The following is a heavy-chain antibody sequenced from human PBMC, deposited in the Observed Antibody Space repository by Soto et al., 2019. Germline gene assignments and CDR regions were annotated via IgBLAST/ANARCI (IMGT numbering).Heavy chain of an antibody. D-gene: IGHD2-15*01. CDR3: AIFTYAATTAIYT. J-gene: IGHJ1*01. CDR2: INAGNGNT. CDR1: GYTFTSYA. Sequence: ASVKVSCKASGYTFTSYAMHWVRQAPGQRLEWMGWINAGNGNTKYSQKFQGRVTITRDTSASTAYMELRSLRSDDTAVYYCAIFTYAATTAIYTWGQDDLLPISS. V-gene: IGHV1-3*01.